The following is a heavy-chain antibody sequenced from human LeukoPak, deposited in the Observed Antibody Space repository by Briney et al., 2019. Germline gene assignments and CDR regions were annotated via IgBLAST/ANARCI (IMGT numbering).Heavy chain of an antibody. Sequence: ISSTGSTIYYADSVKGRFTISRDSANNSLYLQMNSLRDEDTAVYYCATVDPIAAAKLNDYWGQGTLVTVSS. J-gene: IGHJ4*02. D-gene: IGHD6-13*01. V-gene: IGHV3-48*02. CDR2: ISSTGSTI. CDR3: ATVDPIAAAKLNDY.